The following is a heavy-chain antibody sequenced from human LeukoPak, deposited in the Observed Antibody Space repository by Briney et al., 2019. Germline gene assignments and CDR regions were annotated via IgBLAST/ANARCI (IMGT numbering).Heavy chain of an antibody. CDR2: IKQDGSEK. CDR3: ARGFELFTFGGGIGKLNWFDS. CDR1: GFTFSSYW. D-gene: IGHD3-16*02. J-gene: IGHJ5*01. V-gene: IGHV3-7*05. Sequence: GGSLRLSCAVSGFTFSSYWMYWVRQAPGKGLEWVANIKQDGSEKYYVDSVKGRFTISRDNAKNSLYLQMYSLRAEDTAVYYCARGFELFTFGGGIGKLNWFDSWGQGTLVTVSS.